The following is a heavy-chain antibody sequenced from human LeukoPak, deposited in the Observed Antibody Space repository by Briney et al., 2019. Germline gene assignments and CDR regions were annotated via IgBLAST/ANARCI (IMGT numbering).Heavy chain of an antibody. CDR2: INSDGGST. CDR1: GFTFSSSW. V-gene: IGHV3-74*01. Sequence: QSGGSLRLSCAASGFTFSSSWMYWVRQAPGKGLVWVSRINSDGGSTTYADSVKGRFTISRDNAKNTVYLQMNSLRAEDTAVYYCARRRERGASDAFAFWGQGTMVTVSS. J-gene: IGHJ3*01. D-gene: IGHD3-16*01. CDR3: ARRRERGASDAFAF.